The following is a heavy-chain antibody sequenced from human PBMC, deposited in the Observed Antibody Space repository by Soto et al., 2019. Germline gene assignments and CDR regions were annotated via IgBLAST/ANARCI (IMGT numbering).Heavy chain of an antibody. V-gene: IGHV1-46*04. CDR1: GYTFTYNF. J-gene: IGHJ4*02. Sequence: ASVEVSWKASGYTFTYNFMHWVRQAPGQGLEWLGIINPSAGTTRAAQKLQVRVTMTGDPSTPKVYMELSSLTSKDTAVYYCARGSNMAGDHNKKYFLDYWGKGPLVPGSS. CDR2: INPSAGTT. D-gene: IGHD3-16*01. CDR3: ARGSNMAGDHNKKYFLDY.